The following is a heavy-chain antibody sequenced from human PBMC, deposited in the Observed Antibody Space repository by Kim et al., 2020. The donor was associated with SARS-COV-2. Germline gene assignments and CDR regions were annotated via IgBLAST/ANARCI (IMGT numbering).Heavy chain of an antibody. CDR2: ISAYNGNT. CDR3: ARALYGDYDAAPFFDFDY. V-gene: IGHV1-18*01. CDR1: GYTFTSYG. Sequence: ASVKVSCKASGYTFTSYGISWVRQAPGQGLEWMGWISAYNGNTNYAQKLQGRVTMTTDTSTSTAYMELRSLRSDDTAVYYCARALYGDYDAAPFFDFDYWGQGTLVTVSS. D-gene: IGHD4-17*01. J-gene: IGHJ4*02.